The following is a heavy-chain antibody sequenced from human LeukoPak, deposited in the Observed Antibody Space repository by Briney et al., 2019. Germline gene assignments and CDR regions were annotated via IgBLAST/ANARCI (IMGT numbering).Heavy chain of an antibody. Sequence: ASVTVSCKASGYTFTSYGISWVRQAPGQGLEWMGWISAYNGNTNYAQKLQGRVTMTTDTSTSTAYMELRSLRSDDTAVYYCARRIRLKFAGIAAAGGNWFDPWGQGTLVTVSS. CDR1: GYTFTSYG. CDR2: ISAYNGNT. J-gene: IGHJ5*02. V-gene: IGHV1-18*01. CDR3: ARRIRLKFAGIAAAGGNWFDP. D-gene: IGHD6-13*01.